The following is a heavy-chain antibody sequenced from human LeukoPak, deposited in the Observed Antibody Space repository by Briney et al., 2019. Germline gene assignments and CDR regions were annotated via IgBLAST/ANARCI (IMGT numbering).Heavy chain of an antibody. D-gene: IGHD6-13*01. CDR2: ISWDGGTT. CDR1: GFTFDDYT. J-gene: IGHJ4*02. Sequence: HAGGSLRFSCAASGFTFDDYTRHWVRQAPGKGLEWVSLISWDGGTTYYADSVKGRFTVSRDISKNSLYLQMNSLRTEDTALYYCAKDKDVQYTSSWIFDYWGQGTLVTVSS. CDR3: AKDKDVQYTSSWIFDY. V-gene: IGHV3-43*01.